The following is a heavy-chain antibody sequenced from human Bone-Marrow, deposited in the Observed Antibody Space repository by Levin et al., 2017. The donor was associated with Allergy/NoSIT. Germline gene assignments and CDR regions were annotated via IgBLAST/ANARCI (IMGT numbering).Heavy chain of an antibody. J-gene: IGHJ4*02. D-gene: IGHD5-12*01. CDR2: IIPILGLP. V-gene: IGHV1-69*04. CDR1: GGTFSRFA. CDR3: ARPMSTGATRGLDY. Sequence: KISCKASGGTFSRFAISWVRQAPGQGLQWMGRIIPILGLPDYAQSFQDRITITADRSASTAFLEMRSLRSEDTAVYYCARPMSTGATRGLDYWGQGSLITVSS.